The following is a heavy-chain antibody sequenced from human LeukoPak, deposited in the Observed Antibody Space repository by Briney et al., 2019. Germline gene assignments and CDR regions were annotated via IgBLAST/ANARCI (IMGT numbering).Heavy chain of an antibody. CDR3: ARVGITMIVGYFQH. D-gene: IGHD3-22*01. V-gene: IGHV4-59*01. Sequence: PSETLSLTCTVSGGSISSYYWSWIRQPPGKGLEWIGYIYYSGSTNYNPSLKSRVTISVDTSKNQFSLKLSSVTAADTAVYYCARVGITMIVGYFQHWGQGTLVTVSS. J-gene: IGHJ1*01. CDR2: IYYSGST. CDR1: GGSISSYY.